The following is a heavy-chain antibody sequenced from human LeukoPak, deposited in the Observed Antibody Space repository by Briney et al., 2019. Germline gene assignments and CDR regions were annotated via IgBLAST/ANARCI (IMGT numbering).Heavy chain of an antibody. CDR2: INHSGST. D-gene: IGHD3-3*01. J-gene: IGHJ4*02. V-gene: IGHV4-34*01. Sequence: SETLSLTCAVYGGSFSGYYWSWIRQPPGKGLEWIGEINHSGSTNYNPSLKSRVTISVDTSKNQFSLKLSSVTAADTAVYYCARGRGGPLRFLEWLLHSYFDYWGQGTLVTVSS. CDR3: ARGRGGPLRFLEWLLHSYFDY. CDR1: GGSFSGYY.